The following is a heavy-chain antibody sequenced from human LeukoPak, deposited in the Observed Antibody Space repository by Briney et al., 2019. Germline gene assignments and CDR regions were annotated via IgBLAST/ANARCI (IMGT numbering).Heavy chain of an antibody. D-gene: IGHD1-26*01. CDR3: ARGPSLGIRVEPNWFDP. Sequence: SETLSLTCTVSGGSISSGSYYWSWIRQPAGKGLEWIGRIYTSGSTNYNPSLKSQVTISVDTSKNQFSLKLSSVTAADTAVYYCARGPSLGIRVEPNWFDPWGQGTLVTVSS. V-gene: IGHV4-61*02. J-gene: IGHJ5*02. CDR1: GGSISSGSYY. CDR2: IYTSGST.